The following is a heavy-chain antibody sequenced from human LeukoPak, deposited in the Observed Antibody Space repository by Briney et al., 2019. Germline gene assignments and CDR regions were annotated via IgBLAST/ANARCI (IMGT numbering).Heavy chain of an antibody. CDR2: INSDGSGT. CDR1: GFTFSSSW. Sequence: GGSLRLSCAASGFTFSSSWMHWVRQAPGKGLVWVSHINSDGSGTSYADSAKGRFTISRDNAKNTVYLQMNSLRAEDTAVYYCARDSSYSMDVWGQGTTVTVSS. J-gene: IGHJ6*02. D-gene: IGHD6-13*01. V-gene: IGHV3-74*01. CDR3: ARDSSYSMDV.